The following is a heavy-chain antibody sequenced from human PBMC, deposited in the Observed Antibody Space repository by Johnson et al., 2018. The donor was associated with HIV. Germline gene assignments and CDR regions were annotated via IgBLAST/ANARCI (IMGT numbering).Heavy chain of an antibody. Sequence: QVQLVESGGGLVQSGGSLRLACVASGFIFSNYDMNWVRQAPGKGLEWVAVISYDGSNKYYADSVKGRFTISRDNSKNTLYLQMNSLKTEDTAVYYCTDGESFFDIWGQGTMVTVSS. CDR3: TDGESFFDI. J-gene: IGHJ3*02. D-gene: IGHD3-10*01. CDR2: ISYDGSNK. V-gene: IGHV3-30-3*01. CDR1: GFIFSNYD.